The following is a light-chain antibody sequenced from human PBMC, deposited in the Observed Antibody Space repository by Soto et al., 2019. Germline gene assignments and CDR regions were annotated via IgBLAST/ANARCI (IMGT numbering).Light chain of an antibody. J-gene: IGKJ4*01. Sequence: EIVMTQSPATLSVSPGDRATLSCRASQSVAGNLAWYQQKPGQPPRLLIYGASTRATGTVARFSGSGSGTEFTLIISRMQSEDFAVYYCQQYNKWPLTFGGGTRVEIK. V-gene: IGKV3-15*01. CDR1: QSVAGN. CDR2: GAS. CDR3: QQYNKWPLT.